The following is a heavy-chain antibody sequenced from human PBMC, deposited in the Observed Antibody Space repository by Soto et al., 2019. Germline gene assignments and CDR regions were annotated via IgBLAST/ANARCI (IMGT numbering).Heavy chain of an antibody. D-gene: IGHD1-26*01. Sequence: EVQLVESGGGLVQPGGSLRLSCAASGFTFSSYAMHWVRQAPGKGLEYVSAISSNGGSTYYANSVKGRFTISRDNSKNTLYLQMGSLRAEGMAVYYCARVGVNDAFDIWGQGTMVTVSS. V-gene: IGHV3-64*01. CDR1: GFTFSSYA. CDR2: ISSNGGST. J-gene: IGHJ3*02. CDR3: ARVGVNDAFDI.